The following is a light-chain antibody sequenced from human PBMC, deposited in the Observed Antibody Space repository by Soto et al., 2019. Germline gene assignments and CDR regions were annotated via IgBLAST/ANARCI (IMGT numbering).Light chain of an antibody. CDR3: RSLTSTTTYV. J-gene: IGLJ1*01. V-gene: IGLV2-14*02. Sequence: QSALTQPASVSGSPGQSIAISCTGTSSDVGSHDLVSWYQQQSGKVPKLIIYDVSSRPSGVSNRFSGSKSGNTASLTISGLQAEDEADYYCRSLTSTTTYVFGTGTKVTVL. CDR2: DVS. CDR1: SSDVGSHDL.